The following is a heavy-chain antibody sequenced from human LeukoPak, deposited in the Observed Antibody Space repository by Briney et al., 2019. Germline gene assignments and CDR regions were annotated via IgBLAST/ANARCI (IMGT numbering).Heavy chain of an antibody. J-gene: IGHJ5*02. CDR1: GGSINSHY. V-gene: IGHV4-59*11. Sequence: PSETLSLTCTVSGGSINSHYWSWIRQPLGKGLEWIGYIYNRGSTNYNPSLKSRVTISMDTSKNQFSLKLTSVTAADTAVYYCARGGDYYNSGTYYAFDPWGQGTLVTVSS. CDR2: IYNRGST. CDR3: ARGGDYYNSGTYYAFDP. D-gene: IGHD3-10*01.